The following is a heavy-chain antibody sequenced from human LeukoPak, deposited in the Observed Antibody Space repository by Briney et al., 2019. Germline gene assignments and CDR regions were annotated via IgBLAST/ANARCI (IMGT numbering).Heavy chain of an antibody. CDR1: GFTFSNYW. CDR3: ARDKKSGESSEIDY. D-gene: IGHD3-10*01. CDR2: INRDGSTT. J-gene: IGHJ4*02. Sequence: GGSLRLSCAASGFTFSNYWVHWVRQAPGKGLVWVSRINRDGSTTKYADSVKGRFTVSRDNAKNTLNLQMNSLRAEDTAVYYCARDKKSGESSEIDYWGQGTLVTVSS. V-gene: IGHV3-74*03.